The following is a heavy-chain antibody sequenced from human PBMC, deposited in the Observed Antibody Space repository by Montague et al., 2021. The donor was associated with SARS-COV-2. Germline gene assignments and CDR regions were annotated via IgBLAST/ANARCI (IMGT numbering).Heavy chain of an antibody. J-gene: IGHJ6*03. CDR2: IYYSGST. Sequence: SETLSLTCTVSGGSISSYYWSWIRQPPGKGLEWIGYIYYSGSTNYNPSLKNRVTISVDTSKNQFSLKLSSVTAADTAVYYCARALVPEEWLFGGDYYYYMDVWGKGTTVTVSS. CDR1: GGSISSYY. CDR3: ARALVPEEWLFGGDYYYYMDV. D-gene: IGHD3-3*01. V-gene: IGHV4-59*01.